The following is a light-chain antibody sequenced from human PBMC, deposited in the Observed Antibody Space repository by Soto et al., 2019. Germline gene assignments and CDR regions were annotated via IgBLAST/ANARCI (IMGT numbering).Light chain of an antibody. CDR3: QQSYSTRQGT. CDR2: AAS. V-gene: IGKV1-39*01. J-gene: IGKJ3*01. Sequence: DIQMTQSPSSLSASVGDRVTITCRASQSISSYLNWYQQKPGKAPKLLIYAASSLQSGVPSRFSGSGYGTDFTLTISSLQPEDFATYYCQQSYSTRQGTFGPGTKVDIK. CDR1: QSISSY.